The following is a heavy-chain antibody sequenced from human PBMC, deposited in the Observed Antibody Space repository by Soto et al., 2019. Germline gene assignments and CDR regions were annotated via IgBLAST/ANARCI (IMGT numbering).Heavy chain of an antibody. Sequence: GGSLRLSCAASGFTFSSYGMHWVRQAPGKGLEWVAVIWYDGSNKYYADSVKGRFTISRDNSKNTLYLQMNSLRAEDTAVYYCARDGQSGWYIDYWGQGTLVTVSS. CDR2: IWYDGSNK. CDR3: ARDGQSGWYIDY. D-gene: IGHD6-19*01. J-gene: IGHJ4*02. CDR1: GFTFSSYG. V-gene: IGHV3-33*01.